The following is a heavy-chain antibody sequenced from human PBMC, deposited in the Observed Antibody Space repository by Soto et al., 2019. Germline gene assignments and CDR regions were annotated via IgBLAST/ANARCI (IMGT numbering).Heavy chain of an antibody. CDR3: AREFYETYYDFWSVNYPRWFDP. V-gene: IGHV3-23*01. CDR1: GFTFSNYA. Sequence: PGGSLRLSCAASGFTFSNYAMSWVRQAPGKGLEWVSTFTRSGNTYYADSVKGRFTISRDNSKNTLYLQMDSLRAEDTAVYYCAREFYETYYDFWSVNYPRWFDPWGQGTLVTVSS. D-gene: IGHD3-3*01. CDR2: FTRSGNT. J-gene: IGHJ5*02.